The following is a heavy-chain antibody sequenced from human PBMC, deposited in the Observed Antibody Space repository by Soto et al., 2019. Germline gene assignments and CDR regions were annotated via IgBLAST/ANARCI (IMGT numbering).Heavy chain of an antibody. J-gene: IGHJ4*02. Sequence: EVQLVESGGGLVQPGGSLRLSCAGSGFTFSNYWMHWVRQAPGKGLEWASRIDHDGPTDYADSVRGRFTISRDNAENTLYLQMNSLIPEDTAVYYCVRDSHGDYWGQGTLVTVSS. CDR2: IDHDGPT. CDR1: GFTFSNYW. CDR3: VRDSHGDY. V-gene: IGHV3-74*01.